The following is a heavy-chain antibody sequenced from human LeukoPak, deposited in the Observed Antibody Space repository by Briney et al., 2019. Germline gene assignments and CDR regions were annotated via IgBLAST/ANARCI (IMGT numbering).Heavy chain of an antibody. V-gene: IGHV3-23*01. D-gene: IGHD3-22*01. CDR1: GFTFSSYA. CDR2: ISGSGGST. CDR3: AKDVEPFRLLRGLDY. Sequence: PGGSLRLSCAASGFTFSSYAMSWVRQAPGKGLEWVSAISGSGGSTYYADSVKGRFTISRDNSKNTLYLQMNSLRAEDTAVYYCAKDVEPFRLLRGLDYWGQGTLVTVSS. J-gene: IGHJ4*02.